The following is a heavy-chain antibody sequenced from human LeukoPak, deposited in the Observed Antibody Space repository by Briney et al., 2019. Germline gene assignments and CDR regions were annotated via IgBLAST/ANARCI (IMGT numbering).Heavy chain of an antibody. CDR3: AREYEAWFDP. J-gene: IGHJ5*02. CDR2: IYYSGST. V-gene: IGHV4-59*01. Sequence: PSETLSLTCTVSGGSISSYYWSWIRQPPGKGLEWIGYIYYSGSTNYNPSLKSRVIISVDTSKNKFSLNLNSVTAADTAVYYCAREYEAWFDPWGQGTLVTVSS. D-gene: IGHD2-8*01. CDR1: GGSISSYY.